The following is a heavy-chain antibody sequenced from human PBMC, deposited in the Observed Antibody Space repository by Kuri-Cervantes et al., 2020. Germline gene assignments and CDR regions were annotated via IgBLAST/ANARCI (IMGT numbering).Heavy chain of an antibody. J-gene: IGHJ4*02. CDR2: IIPIFGTA. Sequence: SVKVSCKASGGTFSSYAISWVRQAPGQGLEWMGGIIPIFGTANYAQKFQGKVTITTDESTSTAYMELSSLRSEDTAVYYCASDGAPGDRDLWGQGTLVTVSS. CDR1: GGTFSSYA. CDR3: ASDGAPGDRDL. V-gene: IGHV1-69*05. D-gene: IGHD7-27*01.